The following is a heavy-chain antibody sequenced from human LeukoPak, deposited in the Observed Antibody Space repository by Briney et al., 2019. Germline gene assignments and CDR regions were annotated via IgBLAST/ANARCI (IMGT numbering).Heavy chain of an antibody. D-gene: IGHD3-10*01. CDR3: ARDPGGWFDH. J-gene: IGHJ5*02. Sequence: SETLSLTCTVSDGSISGFYWTWIRQSPGRGLEWIGYVYSSGSTNYNPSLKSRVTISLDTSKNQFSLKLYSVTAADTAVYYCARDPGGWFDHWGQGALVAVSS. CDR2: VYSSGST. CDR1: DGSISGFY. V-gene: IGHV4-4*08.